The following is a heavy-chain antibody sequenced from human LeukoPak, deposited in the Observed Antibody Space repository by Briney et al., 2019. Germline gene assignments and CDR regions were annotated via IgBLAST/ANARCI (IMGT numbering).Heavy chain of an antibody. D-gene: IGHD3-10*01. CDR3: ARRPQGRPLDY. Sequence: SETLSLTCSVSDVSINSSYWSWIRQPPGKGLEWIGYIYYSGSTNYNPSLKSRVTISVDTSKNQFSLKLSSVTAADTAVYYCARRPQGRPLDYWGQGTLVTVSS. CDR1: DVSINSSY. CDR2: IYYSGST. J-gene: IGHJ4*02. V-gene: IGHV4-59*08.